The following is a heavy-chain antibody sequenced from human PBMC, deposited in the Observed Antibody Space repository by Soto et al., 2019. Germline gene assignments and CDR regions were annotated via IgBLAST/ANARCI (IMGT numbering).Heavy chain of an antibody. CDR1: GFTFSSYG. CDR2: ISHDGNNK. D-gene: IGHD5-12*01. V-gene: IGHV3-30*03. J-gene: IGHJ6*02. Sequence: GGSLRLSCAASGFTFSSYGMHWVRQAPGKGLEWVAVISHDGNNKYYADSVKGRFTISRDNSKNTLYLQMNSLTTEDTAVYYCARDHVATIPSYYYYGMDVWGQGTTVTVSS. CDR3: ARDHVATIPSYYYYGMDV.